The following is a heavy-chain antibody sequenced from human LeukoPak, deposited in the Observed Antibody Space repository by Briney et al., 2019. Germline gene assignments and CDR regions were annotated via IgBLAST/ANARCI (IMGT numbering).Heavy chain of an antibody. V-gene: IGHV4-38-2*02. CDR3: ARGSYGSGNYYGFDY. CDR1: GYSISSGYY. CDR2: IYHSGST. Sequence: SETLSLTGTVSGYSISSGYYWGWIRQPPGKGLEWIGSIYHSGSTYYNPSLKSRVTISVDTSKNQFSLKLSSVTAADTAVYYCARGSYGSGNYYGFDYWGQGTLVTVSS. J-gene: IGHJ4*02. D-gene: IGHD3-10*01.